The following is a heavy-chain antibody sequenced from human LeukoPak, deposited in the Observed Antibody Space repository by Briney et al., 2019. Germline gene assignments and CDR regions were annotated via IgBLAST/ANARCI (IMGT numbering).Heavy chain of an antibody. CDR1: GFTVSSNY. CDR3: ARDSGDYYDSSGYYTGPSGAFDI. J-gene: IGHJ3*02. Sequence: GGSLRLSCAASGFTVSSNYMSWVRQAPGKGLEWVAVISYDGSNKYYADSVKGRFTISRDNSKNTLYLQMNSLRAEDTAVYYCARDSGDYYDSSGYYTGPSGAFDIWGQGTMVTVSS. V-gene: IGHV3-30-3*01. CDR2: ISYDGSNK. D-gene: IGHD3-22*01.